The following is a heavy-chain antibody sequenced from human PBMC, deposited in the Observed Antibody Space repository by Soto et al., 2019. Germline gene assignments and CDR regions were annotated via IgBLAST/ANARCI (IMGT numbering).Heavy chain of an antibody. CDR2: ISSSGTV. CDR1: GGSIRDYF. J-gene: IGHJ6*04. D-gene: IGHD1-7*01. V-gene: IGHV4-59*01. CDR3: ARERKLELPGNYYYYGMDV. Sequence: PSETLSLTCSVSGGSIRDYFWTWIRQSPGRGLEWIGYISSSGTVKYNSSLKSRVTISLDRSRNQFSLKLSSVTAADTAVYFCARERKLELPGNYYYYGMDVWGKGTTVTVSS.